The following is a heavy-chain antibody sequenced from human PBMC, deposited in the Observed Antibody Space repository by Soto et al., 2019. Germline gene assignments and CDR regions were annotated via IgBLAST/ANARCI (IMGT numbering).Heavy chain of an antibody. D-gene: IGHD3-9*01. CDR2: IYYSGST. Sequence: SETLSLSCTVSGGSISSGGYYWSWIRQHPGKGLEWIGYIYYSGSTYYNPSLKSRVTISVDTSKNQFSLKLSSVTAADTAVYYCARGVRTGPTYYFDYWGQGTLVTVSS. CDR1: GGSISSGGYY. CDR3: ARGVRTGPTYYFDY. V-gene: IGHV4-31*03. J-gene: IGHJ4*02.